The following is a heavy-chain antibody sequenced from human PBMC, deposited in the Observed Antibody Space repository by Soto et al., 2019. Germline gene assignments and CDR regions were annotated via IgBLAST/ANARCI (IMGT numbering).Heavy chain of an antibody. V-gene: IGHV4-39*01. D-gene: IGHD4-17*01. J-gene: IGHJ3*02. CDR2: IYYSGST. CDR3: FMSYGDYLDAFDI. CDR1: GGSISSSSYY. Sequence: SETLSLTCTVSGGSISSSSYYWGWIRQPPGKGLEWIGSIYYSGSTYYNPSLKSRVTISVDTSKNQFSLKLSSVTAADTAVYYCFMSYGDYLDAFDIWGQGTMVTVSS.